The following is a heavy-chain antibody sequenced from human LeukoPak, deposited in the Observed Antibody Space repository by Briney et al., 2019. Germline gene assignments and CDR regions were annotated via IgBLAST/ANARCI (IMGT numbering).Heavy chain of an antibody. CDR2: ISSSGSTI. CDR1: GFTFSDYY. J-gene: IGHJ6*01. CDR3: ARDQKSEVLGFYYYHGMDV. D-gene: IGHD3-10*01. V-gene: IGHV3-11*01. Sequence: GGSLRLSCAASGFTFSDYYMSWIRQAPGKGLEWVSYISSSGSTIYYADSVKGRFTISRDNAKNSLYLQMNSLRAEDTAVYYCARDQKSEVLGFYYYHGMDVWGQGTTVTVSS.